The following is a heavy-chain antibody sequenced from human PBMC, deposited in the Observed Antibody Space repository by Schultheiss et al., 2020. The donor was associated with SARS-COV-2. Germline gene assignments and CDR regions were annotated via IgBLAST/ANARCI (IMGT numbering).Heavy chain of an antibody. J-gene: IGHJ5*02. CDR3: ARGREFDP. Sequence: SETLSLTFTVSGGSISSGGYYWSWIRQHPGKGLEWIGYIYYSGSTNYNPSLKSRVTISVDTSKNQFSLKLSSVTAADTAVYYCARGREFDPWGQGTLVTVSS. CDR2: IYYSGST. V-gene: IGHV4-31*03. CDR1: GGSISSGGYY.